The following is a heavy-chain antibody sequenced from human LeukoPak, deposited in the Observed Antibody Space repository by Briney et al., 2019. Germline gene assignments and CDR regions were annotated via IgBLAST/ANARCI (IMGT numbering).Heavy chain of an antibody. CDR1: GFSFSSYG. CDR2: ISYDGSDR. Sequence: PGGSLRLSCAASGFSFSSYGMHWVRQAPGKGLEWVAVISYDGSDRYYADSVKGRFTISRDNSKNTLCLQVNSLRAEDTAVYYCAKSLYNFWSGYTRTPEGYWGQGTLVTVSS. J-gene: IGHJ4*02. CDR3: AKSLYNFWSGYTRTPEGY. D-gene: IGHD3-3*01. V-gene: IGHV3-30*18.